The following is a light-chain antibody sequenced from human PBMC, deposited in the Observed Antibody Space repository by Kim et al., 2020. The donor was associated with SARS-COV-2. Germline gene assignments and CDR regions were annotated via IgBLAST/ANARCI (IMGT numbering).Light chain of an antibody. CDR3: QAWDSSTHVV. Sequence: PGQAPVTSGGGDKWRDRLSCWHQKKAGQSPVLVIYQGSRRPSGIPGRFSGSTAGNAATLTISGTEAMDEADYYWQAWDSSTHVVFGGGTQLTVL. J-gene: IGLJ2*01. CDR1: KWRDRL. V-gene: IGLV3-1*01. CDR2: QGS.